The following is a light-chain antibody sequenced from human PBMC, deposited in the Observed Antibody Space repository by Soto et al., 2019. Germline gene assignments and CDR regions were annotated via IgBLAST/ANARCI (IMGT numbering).Light chain of an antibody. J-gene: IGKJ1*01. CDR3: QQYGSSPRS. CDR2: GAS. CDR1: QSVSSTY. Sequence: EIVLTQSPGTLSLSPGERATLSCRASQSVSSTYLAWYQHKLGQAPRLVIYGASSKASGIPDRFSGNGSGKDFTLTISTLEPEDFAVYYCQQYGSSPRSFGQGTKVEVK. V-gene: IGKV3-20*01.